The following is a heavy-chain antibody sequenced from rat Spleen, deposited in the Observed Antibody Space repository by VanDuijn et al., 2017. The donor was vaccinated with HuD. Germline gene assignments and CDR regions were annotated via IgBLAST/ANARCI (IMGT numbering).Heavy chain of an antibody. Sequence: EVQLVESGGGLVQPGRSMKLSCAASGFTFSSFPMAWVRQAPTKGLEWVATISYDGSSTYYRASVKGRFTISRDNAKSTLYLQLDSLRSEDTATYYCAAHGPRISRFAYWGQGSLVTVSS. CDR3: AAHGPRISRFAY. J-gene: IGHJ3*01. D-gene: IGHD2-7*01. V-gene: IGHV5-46*01. CDR2: ISYDGSST. CDR1: GFTFSSFP.